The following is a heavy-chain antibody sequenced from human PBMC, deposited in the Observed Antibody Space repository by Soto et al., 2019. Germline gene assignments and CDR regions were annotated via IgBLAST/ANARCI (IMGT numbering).Heavy chain of an antibody. CDR1: GGSFSGYY. CDR3: ARTNANDFWSGYRAWFDP. CDR2: INHSGST. V-gene: IGHV4-34*01. J-gene: IGHJ5*02. Sequence: QVQLQQWGAGLLKPSETLSLTCAVYGGSFSGYYWSWIRQPPGKGLEWLGEINHSGSTNYNPSLKSRVTISVDTSKNQFSLKLSSVTAADTAVYYCARTNANDFWSGYRAWFDPWGQGTLVTVSS. D-gene: IGHD3-3*01.